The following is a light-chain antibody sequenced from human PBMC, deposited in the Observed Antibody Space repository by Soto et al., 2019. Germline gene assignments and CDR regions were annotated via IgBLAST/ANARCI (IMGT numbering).Light chain of an antibody. Sequence: QSVLTQPPSASGTPGQRVTVSCSGSTANIGSHTVNWYYQLPGTAPKLLIYRSNQRPSGVPDRFSTSKSGTSASLAISGLQSEDESAYYFSAWDDSLNGLLFGGGTKLTVL. CDR2: RSN. J-gene: IGLJ2*01. CDR1: TANIGSHT. CDR3: SAWDDSLNGLL. V-gene: IGLV1-44*01.